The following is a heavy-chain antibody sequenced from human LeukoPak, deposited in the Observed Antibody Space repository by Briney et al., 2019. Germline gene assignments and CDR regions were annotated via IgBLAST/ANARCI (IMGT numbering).Heavy chain of an antibody. J-gene: IGHJ6*02. V-gene: IGHV3-33*01. Sequence: GGSLRLSCAVSGFTFRNYGMHWVRQTPGKGLEWVAVIWFDGNNKFYADSVKGRFTISRDNSNNTLFLQMSSLRVEDTAVYYCARKRRFGNYYYYGMDVWGQGTTVTVSS. CDR2: IWFDGNNK. D-gene: IGHD3-3*01. CDR1: GFTFRNYG. CDR3: ARKRRFGNYYYYGMDV.